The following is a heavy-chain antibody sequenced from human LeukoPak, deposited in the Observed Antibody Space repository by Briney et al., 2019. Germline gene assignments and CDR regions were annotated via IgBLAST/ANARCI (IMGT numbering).Heavy chain of an antibody. CDR1: GYSISSGYY. J-gene: IGHJ5*01. CDR3: ARDLNNWNDF. V-gene: IGHV4-38-2*02. Sequence: SETLSLTCTVSGYSISSGYYWGWIRQPPGKGLEWIGSIYHSGSTYYNPSLKSRVTISVDTSKNQFSLKLSSVTAADTAVYYCARDLNNWNDFWGQGTLVTVSS. CDR2: IYHSGST.